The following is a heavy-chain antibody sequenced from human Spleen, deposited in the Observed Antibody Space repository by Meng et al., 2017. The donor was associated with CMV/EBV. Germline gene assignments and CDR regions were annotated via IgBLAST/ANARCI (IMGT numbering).Heavy chain of an antibody. J-gene: IGHJ4*02. CDR3: AGRGDCGGDCFHSYFPY. D-gene: IGHD2-21*01. CDR2: SIPIFGSP. Sequence: SVKVSCKSSGATFSTSVFTWVRQAPGQGLEWMGGSIPIFGSPDYAQRFQDRFTITAEESTSTAYMELSSLRAEDTAVYYCAGRGDCGGDCFHSYFPYWGQGTLVTVSS. V-gene: IGHV1-69*13. CDR1: GATFSTSV.